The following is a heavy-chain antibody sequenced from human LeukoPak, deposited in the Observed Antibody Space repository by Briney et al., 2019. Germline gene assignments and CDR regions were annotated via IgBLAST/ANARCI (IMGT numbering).Heavy chain of an antibody. CDR2: ISGDGGST. CDR3: AKDNGDYGDYYFDY. Sequence: PGGSLRLSCAASGFTFSSYAMSWVRQAPGKGLEWVSLISGDGGSTYYVDSVKGRFTISRDNSKNSLYLQMNSLTTEDTALYYCAKDNGDYGDYYFDYWGQGTLVTVSS. V-gene: IGHV3-43*02. CDR1: GFTFSSYA. J-gene: IGHJ4*02. D-gene: IGHD4-17*01.